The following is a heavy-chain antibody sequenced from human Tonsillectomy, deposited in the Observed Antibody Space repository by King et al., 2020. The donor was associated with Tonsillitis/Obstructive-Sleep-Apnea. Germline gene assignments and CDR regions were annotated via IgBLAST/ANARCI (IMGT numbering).Heavy chain of an antibody. CDR2: IYYSGST. D-gene: IGHD6-13*01. Sequence: QMQLQESGPGLVKPSETLSLTCTVSGGSISSSSYYWGWIRQPPGKGLEWIGSIYYSGSTYYNPSLKSRVTISVDTSKNQFSLKLSSVTAADTAVYYCAGGSSSWYRDAFDIWGQGTMVTVSS. CDR1: GGSISSSSYY. V-gene: IGHV4-39*01. CDR3: AGGSSSWYRDAFDI. J-gene: IGHJ3*02.